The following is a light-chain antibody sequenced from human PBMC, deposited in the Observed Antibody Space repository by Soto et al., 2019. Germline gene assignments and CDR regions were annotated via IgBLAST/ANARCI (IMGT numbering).Light chain of an antibody. CDR2: GAS. Sequence: EIVLTQSPATLSLSPGERATLSCRASQSVSSYLAWYQQKPGQAPRLLIHGASTRATGIPARFSGSGSGTDFTLTISSLEPEDFAVYYCHQRQSWPRTFGQGTKVDIK. V-gene: IGKV3-11*01. CDR3: HQRQSWPRT. J-gene: IGKJ1*01. CDR1: QSVSSY.